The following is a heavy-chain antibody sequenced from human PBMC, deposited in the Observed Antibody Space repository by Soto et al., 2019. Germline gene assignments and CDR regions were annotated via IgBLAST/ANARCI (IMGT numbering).Heavy chain of an antibody. V-gene: IGHV4-4*07. CDR3: TRDGMTTGDT. Sequence: PSETLSLTCLVSGVSVSSYTWSWVRQPANKGLEWIGRVFSSVSATYSPSLKSRVRISMDTPENRISLKLDSVTAADASVYYCTRDGMTTGDTWGPGTLVTVSS. CDR2: VFSSVSA. CDR1: GVSVSSYT. J-gene: IGHJ4*02. D-gene: IGHD2-21*02.